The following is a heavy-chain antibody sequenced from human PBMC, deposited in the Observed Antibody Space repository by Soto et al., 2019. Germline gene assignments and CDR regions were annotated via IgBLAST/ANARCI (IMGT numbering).Heavy chain of an antibody. CDR1: GYTFTSYG. CDR2: ISAYNGNT. D-gene: IGHD2-2*01. CDR3: ARNADIVVVPAARYYGMDV. V-gene: IGHV1-18*04. Sequence: QVQLVQSGAEVKKPGASVKVSCKASGYTFTSYGISWVRQAPGQGLEWMGWISAYNGNTNYAQKLQGRVTMTTDTSTSTAYMELRSLRSDDTALYYCARNADIVVVPAARYYGMDVWGQGTTVTVSS. J-gene: IGHJ6*02.